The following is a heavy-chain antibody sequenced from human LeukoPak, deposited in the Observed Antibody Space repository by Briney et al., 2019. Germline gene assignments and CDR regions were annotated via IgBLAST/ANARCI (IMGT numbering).Heavy chain of an antibody. CDR1: GFTFSTFE. J-gene: IGHJ4*02. D-gene: IGHD1-26*01. Sequence: GGSLRLSCAASGFTFSTFEMTWVRLAPGKGLEWPSYISDSGSTIKDADSVKGRFTISRDNAKNSLYLQMSSLRAEDTAVYYCAGAAQYTGSFDNWGQGTLVTVSA. CDR3: AGAAQYTGSFDN. CDR2: ISDSGSTI. V-gene: IGHV3-48*03.